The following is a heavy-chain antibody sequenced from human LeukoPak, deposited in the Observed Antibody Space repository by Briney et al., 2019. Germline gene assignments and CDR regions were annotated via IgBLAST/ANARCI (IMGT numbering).Heavy chain of an antibody. CDR1: GGSFSGYY. D-gene: IGHD3-10*01. CDR2: INHSGST. Sequence: SETLSLTCAGYGGSFSGYYWSWIRQPPGKGLEWIGEINHSGSTNYNPSLKSRVTISVDTSKNQFSLKLSSVTAADTAVYYCARRRFYGSGSRYMDVWGKGTTVSISS. V-gene: IGHV4-34*01. J-gene: IGHJ6*03. CDR3: ARRRFYGSGSRYMDV.